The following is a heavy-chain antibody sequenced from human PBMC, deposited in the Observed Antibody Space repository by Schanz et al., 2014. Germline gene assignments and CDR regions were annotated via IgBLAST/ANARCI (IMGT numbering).Heavy chain of an antibody. CDR2: ISHSGGSK. D-gene: IGHD2-15*01. CDR1: GFTFNSYA. V-gene: IGHV3-23*01. J-gene: IGHJ6*02. Sequence: DVQLLESGGGLVQPGGSLRLSCAASGFTFNSYAMTWVRQAPGKGLEWVSSISHSGGSKYYADSVKGRFTISRDNSENTLYLQMNSLIADATAVFYCAKGMGYCSGGTCYGYYYYGLDVWGRGTTVTVSS. CDR3: AKGMGYCSGGTCYGYYYYGLDV.